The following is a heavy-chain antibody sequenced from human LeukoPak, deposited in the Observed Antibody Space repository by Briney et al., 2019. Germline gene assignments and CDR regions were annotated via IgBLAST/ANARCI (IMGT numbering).Heavy chain of an antibody. J-gene: IGHJ4*02. V-gene: IGHV4-34*01. CDR2: INHSGST. CDR1: VGSCSGCY. D-gene: IGHD3-10*01. CDR3: ARVVRYYYGSGSYFCDY. Sequence: PSDTLSLTCAVCVGSCSGCYWSWIRQPSGEGQEVIGDINHSGSTNYNQSLKSRVTISVDKSKNQLYLKLSSVTAADTAVYYCARVVRYYYGSGSYFCDYWGQGTLVSVS.